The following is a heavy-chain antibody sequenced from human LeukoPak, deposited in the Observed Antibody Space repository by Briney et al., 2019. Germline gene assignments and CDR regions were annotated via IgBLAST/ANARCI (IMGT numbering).Heavy chain of an antibody. V-gene: IGHV3-74*01. D-gene: IGHD6-13*01. CDR2: INTDGSST. Sequence: GGSLRLSCAASDFTFSSYWMHWVCQAPGKGLVWVSRINTDGSSTSYADSVKGRFTISRDNAKNTLYLQMNSLRAEDTALCYCAKGHISSSWYYFDYWGQGTLVTVSS. CDR1: DFTFSSYW. J-gene: IGHJ4*02. CDR3: AKGHISSSWYYFDY.